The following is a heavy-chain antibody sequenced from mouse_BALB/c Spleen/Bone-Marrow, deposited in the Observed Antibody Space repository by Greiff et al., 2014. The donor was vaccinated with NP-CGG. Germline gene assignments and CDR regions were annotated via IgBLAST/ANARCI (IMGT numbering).Heavy chain of an antibody. CDR1: GDSITSGY. CDR3: ARWRQLGRPGFAY. Sequence: EVKLVESGPSLVKPSQTLSLTCSVTGDSITSGYWNWIRKFPGNKLEYMGYISYSGSTYYNPSLKSRISITRDTSKNQYYLQLNSVTTDDTATYYCARWRQLGRPGFAYWGQGTLVTVSA. CDR2: ISYSGST. J-gene: IGHJ3*01. V-gene: IGHV3-8*02. D-gene: IGHD4-1*02.